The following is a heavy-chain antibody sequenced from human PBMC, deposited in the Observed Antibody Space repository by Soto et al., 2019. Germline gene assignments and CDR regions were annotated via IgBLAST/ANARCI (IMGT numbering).Heavy chain of an antibody. J-gene: IGHJ3*02. CDR1: GYTFTSYD. Sequence: QVQLVQSGAEVKKPGASVKVSCKTSGYTFTSYDINWVRQATGQGLEWMGWMNPNSANTAYAQKCQGRVTMTRNTSIITAYMELSSLRSEDTAVYYCAIERSSGAFDIWGQGTMVTVSS. CDR3: AIERSSGAFDI. CDR2: MNPNSANT. V-gene: IGHV1-8*01. D-gene: IGHD1-26*01.